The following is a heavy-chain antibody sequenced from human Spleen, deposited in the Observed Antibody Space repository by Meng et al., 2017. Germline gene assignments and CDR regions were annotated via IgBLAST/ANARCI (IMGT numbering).Heavy chain of an antibody. Sequence: SETLSLTCTVSGGSISSSSYYWGWIRQPPGKGLEWIGSIYYSGSTYYNPSLKSRVTISVDTSKNQFSLKLSSVTAADTAVYYCARERSYCSGGSCYSIFDYWGQGTLVTVSS. CDR3: ARERSYCSGGSCYSIFDY. D-gene: IGHD2-15*01. J-gene: IGHJ4*02. CDR2: IYYSGST. CDR1: GGSISSSSYY. V-gene: IGHV4-39*07.